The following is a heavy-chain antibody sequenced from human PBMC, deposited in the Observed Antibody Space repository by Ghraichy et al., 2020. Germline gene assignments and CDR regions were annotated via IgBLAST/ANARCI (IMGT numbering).Heavy chain of an antibody. CDR1: GFTFSSYS. CDR3: ARDSRVVVT. Sequence: LSVTCAASGFTFSSYSMNWVRQAPGKGLEWVSYISSSSSTIYYADSVKGRFTISRDNAKNSLYLQMNSLRAEDTAVYYCARDSRVVVTWGQGTLVTVSS. J-gene: IGHJ4*02. D-gene: IGHD2-21*02. CDR2: ISSSSSTI. V-gene: IGHV3-48*01.